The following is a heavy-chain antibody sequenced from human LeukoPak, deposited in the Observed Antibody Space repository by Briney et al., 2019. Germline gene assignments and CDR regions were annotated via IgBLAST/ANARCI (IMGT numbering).Heavy chain of an antibody. D-gene: IGHD3-10*01. CDR1: GFTFSSYA. J-gene: IGHJ5*02. CDR2: ISWNSGSF. CDR3: AQGTGNWFDP. V-gene: IGHV3-23*01. Sequence: PGGSLRLSCAASGFTFSSYAMSWVRQAPGKGLEWVSGISWNSGSFAYADSVKGRFTISRDNSKNTLYLQMNSLRAEDTAVYYCAQGTGNWFDPWGQGTLVTVSS.